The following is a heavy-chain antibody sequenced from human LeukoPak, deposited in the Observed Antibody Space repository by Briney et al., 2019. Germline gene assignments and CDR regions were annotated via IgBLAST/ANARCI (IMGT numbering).Heavy chain of an antibody. CDR3: ASRLGYCSGGSCYEDY. D-gene: IGHD2-15*01. J-gene: IGHJ4*02. V-gene: IGHV4-61*02. Sequence: SETLPLTCTVSGGSISSSSYYWSWIRQPAGKGLEWIGRIYTSGSTNYNPSLKSRVTISMDTSKNQFSLKLSSVTAADTAVYYCASRLGYCSGGSCYEDYWGQGTLVTVSS. CDR2: IYTSGST. CDR1: GGSISSSSYY.